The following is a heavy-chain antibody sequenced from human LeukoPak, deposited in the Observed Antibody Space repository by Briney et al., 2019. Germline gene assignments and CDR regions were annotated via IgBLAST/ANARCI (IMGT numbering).Heavy chain of an antibody. D-gene: IGHD1-14*01. CDR3: AKGTIVDRLVFGFDV. CDR1: GISFSIYA. V-gene: IGHV3-23*01. J-gene: IGHJ6*02. Sequence: GGSLRLSCAASGISFSIYAMTWVRQAPGEGLEWVSGVNNRGTYTYYADPVKGRFTISRDNSRNILYLQMHSLRAEDTAMYYCAKGTIVDRLVFGFDVRGQGTTVTVS. CDR2: VNNRGTYT.